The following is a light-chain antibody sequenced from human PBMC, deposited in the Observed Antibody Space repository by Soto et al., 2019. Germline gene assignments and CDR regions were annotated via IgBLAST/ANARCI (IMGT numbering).Light chain of an antibody. V-gene: IGLV1-40*01. CDR2: GNS. Sequence: QPVLTQPPSVSGAPGQRVTISCTGSSSNIGAGYDVHWYQQLPETAPKLLIYGNSNRPSGVPDRFSGSKSGTSASLAITGLQAEDEADYYCQSYDSSLSGYVVFGGGTKLTVL. CDR1: SSNIGAGYD. CDR3: QSYDSSLSGYVV. J-gene: IGLJ2*01.